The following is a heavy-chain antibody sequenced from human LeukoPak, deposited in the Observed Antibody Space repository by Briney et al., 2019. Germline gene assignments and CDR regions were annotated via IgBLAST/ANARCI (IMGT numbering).Heavy chain of an antibody. CDR3: AREGRITIFGVGLFDY. V-gene: IGHV3-48*03. Sequence: GGSLRLSCAASGFTFSSYEMNWVRQAPGKGLEWVSYISSSGSTIYYADSVKGRFTISRDNAKNSLYPQMNSLRAEDTAVYYCAREGRITIFGVGLFDYWGQGTLVTVSS. D-gene: IGHD3-3*01. CDR2: ISSSGSTI. J-gene: IGHJ4*02. CDR1: GFTFSSYE.